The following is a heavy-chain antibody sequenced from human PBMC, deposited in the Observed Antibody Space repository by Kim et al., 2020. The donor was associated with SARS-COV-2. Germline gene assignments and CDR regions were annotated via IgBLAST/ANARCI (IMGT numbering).Heavy chain of an antibody. J-gene: IGHJ5*02. CDR3: ARGGYSYANWFDP. V-gene: IGHV4-34*01. D-gene: IGHD5-18*01. Sequence: YIPSLNSRVTISVDTSKNQFSLKLSSVTAACTAVYYCARGGYSYANWFDPWGQGTLVTVSS.